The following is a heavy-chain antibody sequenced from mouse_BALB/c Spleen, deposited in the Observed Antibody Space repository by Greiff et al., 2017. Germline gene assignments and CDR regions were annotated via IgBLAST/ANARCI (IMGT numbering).Heavy chain of an antibody. J-gene: IGHJ4*01. CDR1: GFSLTSYD. V-gene: IGHV2-9-2*01. CDR3: VRDGDEDYAMDY. Sequence: QVQLKESGPGLVAPSQSLSITCTVSGFSLTSYDISWIRQPPGKGLEWLGVIWTGGGTNYNSAFMSRLSISKDNSKSQVFLKMNSLQTDDTAIYYCVRDGDEDYAMDYWGQGTSVTVSS. CDR2: IWTGGGT.